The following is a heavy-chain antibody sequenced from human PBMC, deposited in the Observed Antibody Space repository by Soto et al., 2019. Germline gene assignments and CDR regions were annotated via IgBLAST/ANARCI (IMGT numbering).Heavy chain of an antibody. CDR2: IYSNGGT. V-gene: IGHV4-59*08. J-gene: IGHJ6*02. CDR3: VRQGIGALHGLVDV. D-gene: IGHD1-26*01. Sequence: QVQLQASGPGLVKPSDTLSLTCTVSGDSIGTYNWGWIRQPPGKRLEWIGYIYSNGGTSYNPALKSRVTISADTSTKQFSLRLSSVTAADTAVYYCVRQGIGALHGLVDVRGQGTTVTVSS. CDR1: GDSIGTYN.